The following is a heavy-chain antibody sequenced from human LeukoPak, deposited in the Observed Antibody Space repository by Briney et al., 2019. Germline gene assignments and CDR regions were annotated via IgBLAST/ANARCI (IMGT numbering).Heavy chain of an antibody. CDR3: AISQRYSSAWYSFDY. CDR2: ISGSGGST. Sequence: GGSLRLSCAASGSTFSSFAMSWLRQAPGKGLEWVSGISGSGGSTSYADSVKGRFTISGDNSKNTLYLLMNSLRAEDTAVYYCAISQRYSSAWYSFDYWGQGTLVTVSS. V-gene: IGHV3-23*01. CDR1: GSTFSSFA. J-gene: IGHJ4*02. D-gene: IGHD6-19*01.